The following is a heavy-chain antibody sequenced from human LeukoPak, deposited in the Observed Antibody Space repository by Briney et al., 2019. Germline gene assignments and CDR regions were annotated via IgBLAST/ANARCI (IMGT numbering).Heavy chain of an antibody. CDR2: ISGSGGST. V-gene: IGHV3-23*01. CDR1: GFTFSSYA. D-gene: IGHD3-9*01. Sequence: GSLRLSCAASGFTFSSYAMSWVRQAPGKGLEWVSAISGSGGSTYYADSVKGRFTISRDNSKNTLYLQMNSLRAEDTAVYYCAKDGKPDILTGRYKGYFDYWGQGTLVTVSS. J-gene: IGHJ4*02. CDR3: AKDGKPDILTGRYKGYFDY.